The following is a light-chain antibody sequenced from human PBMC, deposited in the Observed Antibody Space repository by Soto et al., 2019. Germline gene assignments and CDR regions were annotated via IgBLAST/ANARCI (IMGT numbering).Light chain of an antibody. CDR2: DAS. Sequence: DIQMTQSPSTLSASVGDRVTITCRASQSISSWVAWYQQKPGKAPKLLIYDASSLESGVPSRFSGSGSGTEFTLTISSLQPDDFATYYCQQYNSYLWRFGQGTKGEIK. CDR3: QQYNSYLWR. J-gene: IGKJ1*01. V-gene: IGKV1-5*01. CDR1: QSISSW.